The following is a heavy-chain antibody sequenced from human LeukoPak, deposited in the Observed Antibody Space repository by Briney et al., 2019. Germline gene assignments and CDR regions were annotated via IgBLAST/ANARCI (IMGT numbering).Heavy chain of an antibody. CDR3: AREDRTDIVVVVAAIPDAFDI. CDR1: GYSISSGYY. CDR2: IYHSGST. V-gene: IGHV4-38-2*02. D-gene: IGHD2-15*01. Sequence: PSETLSLTCTVSGYSISSGYYWGWIRQPPGKGLEWIGSIYHSGSTYYNPSLKSRVTISVDTSKNQFSLKLSSVTAADTAVYYCAREDRTDIVVVVAAIPDAFDIWGQGTMVTVSS. J-gene: IGHJ3*02.